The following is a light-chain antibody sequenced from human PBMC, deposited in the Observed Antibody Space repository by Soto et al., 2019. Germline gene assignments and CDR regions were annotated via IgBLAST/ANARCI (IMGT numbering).Light chain of an antibody. CDR3: QQSYSTPIT. J-gene: IGKJ5*01. CDR2: AAS. Sequence: IQMPQSPSSLSASVGDRGPIPFRASQSISSYLNWYQQKPGKAPKLLIYAASSLQSGVPSRFSGSGSGTDFTLTISSLQPEDFATYYCQQSYSTPITFGQGTRLEI. CDR1: QSISSY. V-gene: IGKV1-39*01.